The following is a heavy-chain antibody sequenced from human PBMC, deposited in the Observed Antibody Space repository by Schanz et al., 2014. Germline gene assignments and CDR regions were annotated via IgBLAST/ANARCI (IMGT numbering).Heavy chain of an antibody. Sequence: QLMQSGSEVRKPGASVKVSCKASGYIFGSHGMTWVRQAPGQGPELMGWINAHTGNTQYAQKFQGRVNMTRDTVTTTVHLELTRLRTDDTAIYYCARVHIATYHYNSPGAFAIWGQGTRDTDSS. D-gene: IGHD3-10*01. CDR1: GYIFGSHG. V-gene: IGHV1-18*01. J-gene: IGHJ3*02. CDR2: INAHTGNT. CDR3: ARVHIATYHYNSPGAFAI.